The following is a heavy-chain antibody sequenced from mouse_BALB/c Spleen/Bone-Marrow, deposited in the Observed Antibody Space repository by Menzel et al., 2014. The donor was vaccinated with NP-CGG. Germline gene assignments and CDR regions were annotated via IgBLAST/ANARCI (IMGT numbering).Heavy chain of an antibody. V-gene: IGHV10-1*02. CDR1: GFTFNTYA. D-gene: IGHD2-2*01. CDR2: IRSKSNNYAT. CDR3: VRHEGGYGYDAWFAY. J-gene: IGHJ3*01. Sequence: EVQLVESGGGLVQPKGSLKLSCAASGFTFNTYAMNWIRRAPGKGLEWVARIRSKSNNYATYYADSVKDRFTISRDDSQSMLYLQMNNLKTEDTAMYYCVRHEGGYGYDAWFAYWGQGTLVTVSA.